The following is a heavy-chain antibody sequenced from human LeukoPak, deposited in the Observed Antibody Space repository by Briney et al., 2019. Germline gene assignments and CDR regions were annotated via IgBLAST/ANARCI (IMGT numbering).Heavy chain of an antibody. D-gene: IGHD3-3*01. CDR1: GYTFTSYD. CDR3: ARDRSITIFGVVKRPYYFDY. Sequence: GASVKVSCKASGYTFTSYDINWVRQATGQGLEWMGWMNPNSGNTGYAQKFQGRVTMTRNTSISTAYMELSSLRSRDTAVYYCARDRSITIFGVVKRPYYFDYWGQGTLVTVSS. CDR2: MNPNSGNT. V-gene: IGHV1-8*01. J-gene: IGHJ4*02.